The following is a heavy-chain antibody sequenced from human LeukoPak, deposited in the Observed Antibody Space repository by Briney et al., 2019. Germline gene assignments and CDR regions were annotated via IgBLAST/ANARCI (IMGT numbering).Heavy chain of an antibody. Sequence: GESLKISCQGSGYSFSHHWIAWVRKMPGKGLEWMAMMYPGDSDTRYSPSFQGQVTISADKSISTAYLQWNSLKASDTAMYYCARHGGWGDFDYWGQGTLVTVSS. CDR3: ARHGGWGDFDY. CDR1: GYSFSHHW. CDR2: MYPGDSDT. J-gene: IGHJ4*02. D-gene: IGHD3-16*01. V-gene: IGHV5-51*01.